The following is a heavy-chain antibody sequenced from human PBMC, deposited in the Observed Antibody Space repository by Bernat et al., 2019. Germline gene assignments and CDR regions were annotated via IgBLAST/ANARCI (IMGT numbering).Heavy chain of an antibody. V-gene: IGHV3-30-3*01. Sequence: QVQLVESGGGVVQPGRSLRLSCAASGFTFSSYAMHWVRQAPGKGLEWVAVISYDGSNKYYADSVKGRFTISRDNSKNTLYLQMNSLRAEDTAVYYCARSWVAAAGNDAFDIWGQGTMVTVSS. CDR3: ARSWVAAAGNDAFDI. CDR1: GFTFSSYA. CDR2: ISYDGSNK. D-gene: IGHD6-13*01. J-gene: IGHJ3*02.